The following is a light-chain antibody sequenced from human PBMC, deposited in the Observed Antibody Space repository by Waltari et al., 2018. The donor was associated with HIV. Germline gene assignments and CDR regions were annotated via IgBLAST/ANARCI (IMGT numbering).Light chain of an antibody. CDR3: QSYDSSINVV. CDR2: EDN. V-gene: IGLV6-57*01. J-gene: IGLJ2*01. CDR1: SGSIASNY. Sequence: NFMLTQPHSVSESPGKTVTISCTRSSGSIASNYVQCYQQRPGSSPTTVICEDNQRPSGVPDRFSCSIDSSSNSASLTISGLKTEDEADYYCQSYDSSINVVFGGGTKLTVL.